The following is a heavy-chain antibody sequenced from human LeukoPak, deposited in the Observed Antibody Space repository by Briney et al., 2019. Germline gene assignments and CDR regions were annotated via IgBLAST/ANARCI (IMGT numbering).Heavy chain of an antibody. V-gene: IGHV4-34*01. Sequence: KPSETLSLTCAVYGGSFSGYYWSWIRQPPGKGLEWIGEINHSGSTNYNPSLKSRVTISVDTSKNQFSLKLSSVTAADTAVYYCARGGRGITGYDYWGQGTLVTVSS. CDR3: ARGGRGITGYDY. CDR1: GGSFSGYY. CDR2: INHSGST. J-gene: IGHJ4*02. D-gene: IGHD1-20*01.